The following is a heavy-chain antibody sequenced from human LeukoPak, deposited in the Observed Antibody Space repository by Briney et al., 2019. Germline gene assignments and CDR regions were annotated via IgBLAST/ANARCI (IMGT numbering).Heavy chain of an antibody. V-gene: IGHV4-59*12. Sequence: PSETLSLTCTVSGGSISSYYWSWIRQPPGKGLEWIGYIYYSGSTNYNPSLKSRVTISVDTSKNQFSLKLSSVTAADTAVYYCAREGGYDFWSGYPRWGQGTLVTVSS. CDR2: IYYSGST. CDR1: GGSISSYY. CDR3: AREGGYDFWSGYPR. D-gene: IGHD3-3*01. J-gene: IGHJ4*02.